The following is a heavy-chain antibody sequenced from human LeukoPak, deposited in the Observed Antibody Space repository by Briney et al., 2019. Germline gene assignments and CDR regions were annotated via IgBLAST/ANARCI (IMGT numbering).Heavy chain of an antibody. CDR1: GGSISSSSYY. J-gene: IGHJ5*02. CDR2: IYFSGTT. Sequence: SETLSLTCTVSGGSISSSSYYWGWIRQPPGKGLEWIGSIYFSGTTYYNPSLQSRVTISVDTAKNQFSLKVTSVTAADTAAYYCARDAHCTGVSCYSPYNWFDPWGQGTLVTVSS. CDR3: ARDAHCTGVSCYSPYNWFDP. V-gene: IGHV4-39*07. D-gene: IGHD2-15*01.